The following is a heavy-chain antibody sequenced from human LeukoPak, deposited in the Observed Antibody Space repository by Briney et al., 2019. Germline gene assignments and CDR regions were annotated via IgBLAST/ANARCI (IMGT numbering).Heavy chain of an antibody. CDR2: ISDSGGST. V-gene: IGHV3-23*01. CDR3: AKAELEVQLERPDY. CDR1: GFTFSSYA. D-gene: IGHD1-1*01. Sequence: GGSLRLSCAASGFTFSSYAMSWVRQAPGKGLEWASAISDSGGSTYYADSVKGRFTISRDNSKNTLYLQMNSLRAEDTAVYYCAKAELEVQLERPDYWGQGTLVTVSS. J-gene: IGHJ4*02.